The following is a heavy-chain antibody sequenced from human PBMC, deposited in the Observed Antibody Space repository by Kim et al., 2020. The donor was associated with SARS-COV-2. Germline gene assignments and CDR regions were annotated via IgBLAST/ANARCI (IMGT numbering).Heavy chain of an antibody. D-gene: IGHD3-22*01. Sequence: ASVQVSCKASGDTFGKYEINWVRQATGQGLEWMGWMNTNRVNTVYAQKFQGRIPMARDTSTSTAYMELSSLRSEDTAVYYRARGRHNGFYYTHSFAYWGQ. J-gene: IGHJ4*02. CDR1: GDTFGKYE. V-gene: IGHV1-8*01. CDR3: ARGRHNGFYYTHSFAY. CDR2: MNTNRVNT.